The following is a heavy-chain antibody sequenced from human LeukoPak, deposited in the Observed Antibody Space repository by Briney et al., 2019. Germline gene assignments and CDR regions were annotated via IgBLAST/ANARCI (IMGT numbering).Heavy chain of an antibody. J-gene: IGHJ4*02. D-gene: IGHD6-13*01. CDR2: ISAYNGDT. CDR3: ARALTIAGGWFFDR. CDR1: GYTCSSYA. V-gene: IGHV1-18*01. Sequence: GASVKVSCKASGYTCSSYAVAWGRQAPGQGLELMGWISAYNGDTNYAQSLQARFTMTTDTSTSTAYMELRSLRSDDTAVYYCARALTIAGGWFFDRWGQGTLVTVSS.